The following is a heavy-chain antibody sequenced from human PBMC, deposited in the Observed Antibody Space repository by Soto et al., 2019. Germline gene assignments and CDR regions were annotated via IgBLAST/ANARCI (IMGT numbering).Heavy chain of an antibody. CDR1: GYSFSNYA. Sequence: QVQLVQSGGEVKKPGASVKVSCKASGYSFSNYAISWVRQAPGQGLEWMGWINVYKGDTKYSQKFQDRVTVTTDTSTSTAYMEFRSLRSDDTGVYYFARDSPYNDFWSSIMEVYHYGLDVWGQGTTVSVSS. CDR3: ARDSPYNDFWSSIMEVYHYGLDV. V-gene: IGHV1-18*01. CDR2: INVYKGDT. J-gene: IGHJ6*02. D-gene: IGHD3-3*01.